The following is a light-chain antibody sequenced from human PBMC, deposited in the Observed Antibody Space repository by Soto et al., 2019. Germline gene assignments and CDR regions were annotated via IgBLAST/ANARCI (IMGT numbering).Light chain of an antibody. CDR2: EVS. CDR3: SSYAGSNIYYV. CDR1: RSDVGGYNY. Sequence: QSALTQPPSESGYTGQSVTISCTGTRSDVGGYNYVSWYQQHPGKAPKLMIYEVSKRPAAVADRLSGSKSGTTAHPTLSGVQAEDEADYYCSSYAGSNIYYVCGTGTKVTVL. V-gene: IGLV2-8*01. J-gene: IGLJ1*01.